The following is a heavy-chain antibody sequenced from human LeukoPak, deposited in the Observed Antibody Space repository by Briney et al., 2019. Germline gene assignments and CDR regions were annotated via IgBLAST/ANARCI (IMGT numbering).Heavy chain of an antibody. CDR1: GFTFRNYN. CDR3: ARGLKQLVRGFNYYFMDV. Sequence: GGSLRLSCAASGFTFRNYNMNWVRQAPGKGLKWVSYITDSTDSIYYADSVRGRFTISRDNAENSLYLQMNSLRAEDTAVYYCARGLKQLVRGFNYYFMDVWGKGTTVTVSS. V-gene: IGHV3-48*01. J-gene: IGHJ6*03. D-gene: IGHD6-13*01. CDR2: ITDSTDSI.